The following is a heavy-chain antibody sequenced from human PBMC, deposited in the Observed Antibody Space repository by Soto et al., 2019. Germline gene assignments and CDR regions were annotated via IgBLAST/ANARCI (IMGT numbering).Heavy chain of an antibody. CDR3: ARDLGYSSYSNNWFDP. CDR2: IYYSGST. Sequence: SETLSLTCTVSGGSISSYYWSWIRQPPGKGLEWIGYIYYSGSTNYNPSLKSRVTISVDTSKNQFSLKLSSVTAAATAVYYCARDLGYSSYSNNWFDPWGQGTLVTVSS. D-gene: IGHD6-13*01. V-gene: IGHV4-59*01. CDR1: GGSISSYY. J-gene: IGHJ5*02.